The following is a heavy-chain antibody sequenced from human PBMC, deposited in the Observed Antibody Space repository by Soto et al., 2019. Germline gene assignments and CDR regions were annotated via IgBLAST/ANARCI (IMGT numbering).Heavy chain of an antibody. V-gene: IGHV1-2*04. CDR3: ARDQGTRPYGMDV. CDR1: GYAFSVYY. J-gene: IGHJ6*02. D-gene: IGHD3-10*01. Sequence: GASVNVSWKAAGYAFSVYYMHWGRQAPGQGLEWMGWINPNSGGTNYAQKFQGWVTMTRDTSISTAYMELSRLRSDDTAVYYCARDQGTRPYGMDVWGQGTTVTVSS. CDR2: INPNSGGT.